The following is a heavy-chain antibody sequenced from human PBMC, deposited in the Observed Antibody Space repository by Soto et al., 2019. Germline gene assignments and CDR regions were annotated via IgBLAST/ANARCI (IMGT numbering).Heavy chain of an antibody. D-gene: IGHD3-10*01. CDR1: GGTFSSYT. CDR3: ASPLGDKGDV. CDR2: IIPILGIA. Sequence: QVQLVQSGAEVKKPGSSVKVSCKASGGTFSSYTISWVRQAPGQGLEWMGRIIPILGIANYAQKFQGRVTITADNSTSKAYMELSSLRSEDTAVYYCASPLGDKGDVWGQGTTVTVSS. J-gene: IGHJ6*02. V-gene: IGHV1-69*02.